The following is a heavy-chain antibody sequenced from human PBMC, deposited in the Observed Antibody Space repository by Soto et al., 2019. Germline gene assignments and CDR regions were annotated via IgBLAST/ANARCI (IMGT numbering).Heavy chain of an antibody. CDR1: GYTFTSYA. CDR3: ARGYCSSNSGYRVYYYYYGMDV. D-gene: IGHD2-2*02. CDR2: IIPIFGTA. J-gene: IGHJ6*02. V-gene: IGHV1-69*13. Sequence: ASVKVSCTASGYTFTSYAISWVRKAPGQGLEWMGGIIPIFGTANYAQKFQGRVTITADESTSTAYMELSSLRSEDTAVYYCARGYCSSNSGYRVYYYYYGMDVWGQGTTVTVSS.